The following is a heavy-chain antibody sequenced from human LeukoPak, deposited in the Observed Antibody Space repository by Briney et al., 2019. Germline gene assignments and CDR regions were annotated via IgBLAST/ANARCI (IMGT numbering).Heavy chain of an antibody. Sequence: GASVKVSCKASGYTFTSYYMHWVRQAPGQELEWMGIIDPSGGSTRYPQKFQGRVTMTGDTSTSTVYMELSSLRFEDTAVYYCARGSTYCSSISCPMINCDYWGRGTLVTVSS. J-gene: IGHJ4*02. CDR1: GYTFTSYY. D-gene: IGHD2-2*01. CDR3: ARGSTYCSSISCPMINCDY. CDR2: IDPSGGST. V-gene: IGHV1-46*01.